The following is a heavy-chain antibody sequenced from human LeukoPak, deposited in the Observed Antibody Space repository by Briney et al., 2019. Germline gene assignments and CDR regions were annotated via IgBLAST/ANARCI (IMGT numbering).Heavy chain of an antibody. CDR2: IYYSGST. Sequence: SETLSLTCAVSGGSISSGGYSWSWIRQPPGKGLEWIGYIYYSGSTYYNPSLKSRVTMSVDTSKNQFSLKLSSVTAADTAVYYCARAVANWFDPWGQGTLVTVSS. CDR3: ARAVANWFDP. J-gene: IGHJ5*02. V-gene: IGHV4-30-4*07. CDR1: GGSISSGGYS.